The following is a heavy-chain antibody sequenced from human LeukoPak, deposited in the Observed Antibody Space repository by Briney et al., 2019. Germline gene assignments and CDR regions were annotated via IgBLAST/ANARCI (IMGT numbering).Heavy chain of an antibody. D-gene: IGHD6-13*01. Sequence: SETLSLTCAVYGGSFSGYYWSWIRQPPGKGLEWIGEINHSGSTNYNPSLKSRVTISVDTSKNQFSLKLSSVTAADTAVYYCARGGLAAAGKTNNWFDPWGQGILVTVSS. CDR3: ARGGLAAAGKTNNWFDP. CDR2: INHSGST. CDR1: GGSFSGYY. J-gene: IGHJ5*02. V-gene: IGHV4-34*01.